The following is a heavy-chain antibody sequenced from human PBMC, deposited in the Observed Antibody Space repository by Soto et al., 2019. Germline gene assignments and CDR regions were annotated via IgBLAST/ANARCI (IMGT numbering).Heavy chain of an antibody. Sequence: SQTLSLTCAISGDSVSSNSAAWNWIRQSPSRGLEWLGRTYYRSKWYNDYAVSVKSRITINPDTSKNQFSLQLNSVTPEDTAVYYCARDLFGDDYIWGSYRSRWFDPWGQGTLVTVSS. CDR2: TYYRSKWYN. CDR3: ARDLFGDDYIWGSYRSRWFDP. J-gene: IGHJ5*02. V-gene: IGHV6-1*01. CDR1: GDSVSSNSAA. D-gene: IGHD3-16*02.